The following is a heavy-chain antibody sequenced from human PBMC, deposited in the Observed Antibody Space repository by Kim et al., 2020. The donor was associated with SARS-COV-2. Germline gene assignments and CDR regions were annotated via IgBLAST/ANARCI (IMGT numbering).Heavy chain of an antibody. D-gene: IGHD3-9*01. CDR2: IYYSGST. CDR3: ARDKGPEYYDILTGTKDYYGMDV. V-gene: IGHV4-59*01. CDR1: GGSISSYY. J-gene: IGHJ6*02. Sequence: SETLSLTCTVSGGSISSYYWSWIRQPPGKGLEWIGYIYYSGSTNYNPSLKSRVTISVDTSKNQFSLKLSSVTAADTAVYYCARDKGPEYYDILTGTKDYYGMDVWGQGTTVTVSS.